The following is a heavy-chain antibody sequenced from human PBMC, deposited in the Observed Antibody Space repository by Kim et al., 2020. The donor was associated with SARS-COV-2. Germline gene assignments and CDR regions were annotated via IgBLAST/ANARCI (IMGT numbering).Heavy chain of an antibody. D-gene: IGHD2-2*01. V-gene: IGHV5-51*01. Sequence: GESLKISCKGSGYSFTTYWIGWVRQMPGKGLEWMGLIYPGDSDTRYSPSFQGQVTMSADKSITTAYLQWSSLKASDTAIYYCARRPSDCRSSSCYDYWG. CDR2: IYPGDSDT. CDR1: GYSFTTYW. CDR3: ARRPSDCRSSSCYDY. J-gene: IGHJ4*03.